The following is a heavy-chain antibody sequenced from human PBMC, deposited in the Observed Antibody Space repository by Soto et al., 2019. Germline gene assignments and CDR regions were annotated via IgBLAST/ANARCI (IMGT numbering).Heavy chain of an antibody. D-gene: IGHD6-6*01. CDR2: IWYDGSNK. V-gene: IGHV3-33*01. Sequence: GGSLRLSCAASGFTFSSYGMHWVRQAPGKGLEWVGVIWYDGSNKYYADSVKGRFTISRDNSKNTLYLQMNSLRAEDTAVYYCARDLDARAARPPVDVDYWGQGTLVTVSS. J-gene: IGHJ4*02. CDR1: GFTFSSYG. CDR3: ARDLDARAARPPVDVDY.